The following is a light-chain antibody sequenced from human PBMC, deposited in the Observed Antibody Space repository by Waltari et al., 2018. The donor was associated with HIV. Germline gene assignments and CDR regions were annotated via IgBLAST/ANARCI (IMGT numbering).Light chain of an antibody. CDR1: SSDVGGSKY. Sequence: QSALTQPPSASGSPGQSVTISCTGTSSDVGGSKYVSWYQQHPGKAPKLMLYEVNKRPSGVPDRFSGSKSANTASLTVSGLQADDEADYYCNSYAGSNNWVFGGGTKLTVL. J-gene: IGLJ3*02. V-gene: IGLV2-8*01. CDR3: NSYAGSNNWV. CDR2: EVN.